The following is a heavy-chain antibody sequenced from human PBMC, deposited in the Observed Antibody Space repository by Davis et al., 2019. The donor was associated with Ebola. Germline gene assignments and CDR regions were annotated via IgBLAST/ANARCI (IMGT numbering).Heavy chain of an antibody. D-gene: IGHD3-3*01. CDR3: ASAGRKTIFGVVTVDY. CDR1: GFTFSSYG. Sequence: PGGSLRLSCAASGFTFSSYGMHWVRQAPGKGLEWVAVISYDGSNKYYADSVKGRFTISRDNSKNTLYLQMNSLRAEDTAVYYCASAGRKTIFGVVTVDYWGQGTLVTVSS. CDR2: ISYDGSNK. V-gene: IGHV3-30*03. J-gene: IGHJ4*02.